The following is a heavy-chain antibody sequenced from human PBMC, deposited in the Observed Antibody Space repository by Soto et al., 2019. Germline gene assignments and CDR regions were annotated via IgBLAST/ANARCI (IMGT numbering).Heavy chain of an antibody. V-gene: IGHV1-18*01. CDR3: ARDQGVNFDY. CDR2: ISAYNGNT. Sequence: ASVKVSCKASGGTFSSYISWVRQAPGQGLEWMGWISAYNGNTNYAQKLQGRVTMTTDTSTSTAYMELRSLRSDDTAVYYCARDQGVNFDYWG. CDR1: GGTFSSY. J-gene: IGHJ4*01.